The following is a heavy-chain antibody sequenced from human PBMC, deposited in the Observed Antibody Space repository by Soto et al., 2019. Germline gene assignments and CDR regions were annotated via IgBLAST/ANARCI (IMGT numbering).Heavy chain of an antibody. Sequence: SVKVSCKASGGTFSSYAISWVRQAPGQGLEWMGGIIPIFGTANYAQKFQGRVTITADKSTSTAYMELSSLRSEDTAVYYCARDRRTWSGSYWSYYGMDVWGQGTTVTVSS. CDR1: GGTFSSYA. D-gene: IGHD3-3*01. J-gene: IGHJ6*02. CDR3: ARDRRTWSGSYWSYYGMDV. V-gene: IGHV1-69*06. CDR2: IIPIFGTA.